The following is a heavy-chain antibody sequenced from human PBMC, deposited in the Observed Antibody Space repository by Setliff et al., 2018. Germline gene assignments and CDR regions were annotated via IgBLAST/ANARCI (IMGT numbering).Heavy chain of an antibody. Sequence: PGESLKISCVASGFTFSSSWMHWVRQAPGKGLVWVSRFNSGGSLIYYADSVKGRFTISRDNAKSSLYLQMNSLRAEDTAVYYCARDLIRGAPNWFDPWGQGTLVTVSS. D-gene: IGHD3-10*01. J-gene: IGHJ5*02. V-gene: IGHV3-74*01. CDR2: FNSGGSLI. CDR1: GFTFSSSW. CDR3: ARDLIRGAPNWFDP.